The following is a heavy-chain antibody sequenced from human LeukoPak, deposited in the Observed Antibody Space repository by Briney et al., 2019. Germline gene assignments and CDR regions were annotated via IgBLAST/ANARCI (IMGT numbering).Heavy chain of an antibody. V-gene: IGHV3-30*02. Sequence: GGSLRLSCAASGFTFSSYGMHWVRQAPGKGLEWVTFIRYDGSNKYYADSVKGRFTISRDNSKNTLYLQMNSLRAEDTAVYYCAKDHYYDANYFDYWGQGTLVTVSS. CDR1: GFTFSSYG. CDR3: AKDHYYDANYFDY. J-gene: IGHJ4*02. D-gene: IGHD3-22*01. CDR2: IRYDGSNK.